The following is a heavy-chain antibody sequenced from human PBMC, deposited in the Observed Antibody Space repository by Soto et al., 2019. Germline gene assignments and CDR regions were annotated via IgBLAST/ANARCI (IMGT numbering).Heavy chain of an antibody. CDR1: GGSISSYY. J-gene: IGHJ4*02. V-gene: IGHV4-59*08. CDR2: IYYSGST. D-gene: IGHD5-18*01. CDR3: ASSYGSCFDY. Sequence: QVQLQESGPGLVKPSETLSLTCTVSGGSISSYYWSWIRQPPGKGLEWIGSIYYSGSTNYNPSLKSRVTISVDTSKLQFSLKLSSVTAEDTALYYCASSYGSCFDYRGPGTLVTVSS.